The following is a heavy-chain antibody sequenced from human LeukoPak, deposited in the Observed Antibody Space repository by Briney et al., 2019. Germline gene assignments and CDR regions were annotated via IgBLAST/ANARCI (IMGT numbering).Heavy chain of an antibody. CDR1: GGSISSSNYY. CDR2: ISGSGGST. V-gene: IGHV3-23*01. Sequence: ETLSLTCTVSGGSISSSNYYWGWIRQPPGKGLEWVSAISGSGGSTYYADSVKGRFTISRDNSKNTLYLQMNSLRAEDTAVYYCAKMGSGWPRPKRVAYYYYMDVWGKGTTVTISS. J-gene: IGHJ6*03. CDR3: AKMGSGWPRPKRVAYYYYMDV. D-gene: IGHD6-19*01.